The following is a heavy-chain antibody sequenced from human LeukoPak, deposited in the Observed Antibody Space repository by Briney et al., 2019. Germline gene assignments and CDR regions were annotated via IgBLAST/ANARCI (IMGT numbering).Heavy chain of an antibody. CDR2: IYYSGST. V-gene: IGHV4-59*12. CDR3: AREPRYCSGGSCYSDAFDI. CDR1: GGSISSYY. D-gene: IGHD2-15*01. J-gene: IGHJ3*02. Sequence: SETLSLTCTVSGGSISSYYWSWIQPPPGKGLTGIGYIYYSGSTNYNPPLKSRVTISVDSSKTQSSLKLSSVTAADTAVYYCAREPRYCSGGSCYSDAFDIWGQETMVTVSS.